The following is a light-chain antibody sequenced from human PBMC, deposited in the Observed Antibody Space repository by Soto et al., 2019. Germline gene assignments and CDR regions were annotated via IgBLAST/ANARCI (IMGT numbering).Light chain of an antibody. J-gene: IGLJ1*01. CDR1: SSDVGGYNY. Sequence: QSVLTQPASVSGSPGQSITISCTGTSSDVGGYNYVSWYQQHPDKDPKLMIYDVTNRPSGVSNRFSGSKSGNTASLTISGLQAEDEADYYCSSYTSISTYVFGTGTKVTVL. CDR3: SSYTSISTYV. V-gene: IGLV2-14*01. CDR2: DVT.